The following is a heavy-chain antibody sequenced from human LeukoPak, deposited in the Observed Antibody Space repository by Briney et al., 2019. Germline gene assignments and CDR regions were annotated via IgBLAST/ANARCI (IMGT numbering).Heavy chain of an antibody. V-gene: IGHV1-8*01. D-gene: IGHD1-26*01. CDR3: AREPSGIYDTNSFDI. CDR2: MNPNSRNT. Sequence: ASVRVSCKTSGYIFTSYDINWVRQAPGQGLEWMGWMNPNSRNTGYAQKFQGRVIMTGDTSINTAYMYLSSLRAEDTAVYYCAREPSGIYDTNSFDIWGQGTMVTVSS. CDR1: GYIFTSYD. J-gene: IGHJ3*02.